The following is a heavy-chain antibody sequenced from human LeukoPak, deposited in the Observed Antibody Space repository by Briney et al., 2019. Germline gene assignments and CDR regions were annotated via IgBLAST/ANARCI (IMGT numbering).Heavy chain of an antibody. Sequence: GGSLRLSCAASGFTFSNYAMSWVRQAPGKGLAWVSGLNEDGGYTYYADSVKGRFTISRDNSENTLYLQMSSLRAEDTAIYYCVCDFFCSGGSCPLFDSWGQGTLVSVSS. CDR2: LNEDGGYT. CDR3: VCDFFCSGGSCPLFDS. D-gene: IGHD2-15*01. V-gene: IGHV3-23*01. CDR1: GFTFSNYA. J-gene: IGHJ4*02.